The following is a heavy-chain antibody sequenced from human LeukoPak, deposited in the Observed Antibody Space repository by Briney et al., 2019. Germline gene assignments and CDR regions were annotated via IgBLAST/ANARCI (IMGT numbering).Heavy chain of an antibody. CDR3: ARVYSRGWYESDY. CDR2: INNDGSGT. V-gene: IGHV3-74*01. Sequence: RPGGSLRLSCAASGFTFSSYWMHWVRHAPGKGPVWVSRINNDGSGTTYADSVKGRFTISRDDAKNTLYLQINSLRAEDTAVYYCARVYSRGWYESDYWGQGTLVTVSS. CDR1: GFTFSSYW. J-gene: IGHJ4*02. D-gene: IGHD6-19*01.